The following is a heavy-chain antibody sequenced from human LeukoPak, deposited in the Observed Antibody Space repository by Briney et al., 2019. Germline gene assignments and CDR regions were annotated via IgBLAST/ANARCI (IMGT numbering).Heavy chain of an antibody. CDR1: GGSISSSSYY. Sequence: PSETLSLTCTVSGGSISSSSYYWGWIRQPPWKGLEWIGSIYYSGSTYYNPSLKSRVTISVDTSKNQFSLKLSSVTAADTAVYYCARREEQLAMEDDAFDIWGQGTMVTVSS. V-gene: IGHV4-39*01. J-gene: IGHJ3*02. D-gene: IGHD6-13*01. CDR2: IYYSGST. CDR3: ARREEQLAMEDDAFDI.